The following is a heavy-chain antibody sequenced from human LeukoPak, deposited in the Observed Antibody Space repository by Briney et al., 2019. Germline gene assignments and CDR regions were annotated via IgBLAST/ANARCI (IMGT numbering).Heavy chain of an antibody. Sequence: SETLSLTCTASGGSISSYYWSWIRQPPGKGLEWIGSIYSSGSTTYNPSLKRRGTISVDKSKNQISLKLSSVTAADPAVYYCASGDKYYYDSSGYWDNWFDPWGQGTLVTVSS. CDR3: ASGDKYYYDSSGYWDNWFDP. CDR1: GGSISSYY. V-gene: IGHV4-4*09. CDR2: IYSSGST. J-gene: IGHJ5*02. D-gene: IGHD3-22*01.